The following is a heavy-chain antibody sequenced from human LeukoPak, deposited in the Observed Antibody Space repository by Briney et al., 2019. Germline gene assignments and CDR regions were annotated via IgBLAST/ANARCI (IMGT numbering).Heavy chain of an antibody. CDR1: GFTFSRYA. V-gene: IGHV3-30*04. J-gene: IGHJ6*02. D-gene: IGHD2-2*01. Sequence: GGSLRLSCAASGFTFSRYAMHWVRQAPGKGLEWVAAISYDGSEKYYADSVKGRFTISRDNSKNTLYLQMNSLRAEDTAVYYCARDHFVVVVPAAHYYYYYGMDVWGQETTVTVSS. CDR2: ISYDGSEK. CDR3: ARDHFVVVVPAAHYYYYYGMDV.